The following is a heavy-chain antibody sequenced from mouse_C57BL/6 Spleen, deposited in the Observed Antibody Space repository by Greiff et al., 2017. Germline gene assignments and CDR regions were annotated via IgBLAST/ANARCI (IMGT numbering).Heavy chain of an antibody. Sequence: VQLQQSGAELVRPGASVKLSCTASGFNIKDDYMHWVKQRPEQGLEWIGWIDPENGDTEYASKFQGKATITADTSSNTAYLQLSSLTSEDTAVYYCTLITTNFEVWGTGTTVTVSS. CDR2: IDPENGDT. CDR1: GFNIKDDY. V-gene: IGHV14-4*01. J-gene: IGHJ1*03. D-gene: IGHD1-1*01. CDR3: TLITTNFEV.